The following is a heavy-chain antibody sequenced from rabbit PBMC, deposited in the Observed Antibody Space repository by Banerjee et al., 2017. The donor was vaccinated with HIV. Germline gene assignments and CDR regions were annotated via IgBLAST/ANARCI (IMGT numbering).Heavy chain of an antibody. Sequence: QEQLVESGGGLVTLGGSLKLSCKASGIDFSSYGISWVRQAPGKGLEWIAYIYPDYGSTDYASWVNGRFTISLDNAQNTVFLQMTSLTAADTATYFCAMAYASSSGYVDYGMDLWGQGTLVTVS. D-gene: IGHD1-1*01. V-gene: IGHV1S47*01. CDR2: IYPDYGST. CDR3: AMAYASSSGYVDYGMDL. J-gene: IGHJ6*01. CDR1: GIDFSSYG.